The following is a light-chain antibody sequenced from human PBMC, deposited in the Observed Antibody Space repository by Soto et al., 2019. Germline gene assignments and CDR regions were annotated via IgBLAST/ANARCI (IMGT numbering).Light chain of an antibody. CDR3: QSFDKYLSAVV. V-gene: IGLV1-40*01. CDR2: DNT. J-gene: IGLJ2*01. Sequence: QSVLTQPPSVSGAPGERVTISCTGSSSDIGAGYRVRWYQQVPGTAPKLLIYDNTNRPSGVHARFSGSKSGTSASLAISGLQAEDEADYYCQSFDKYLSAVVFGGGTKLTVL. CDR1: SSDIGAGYR.